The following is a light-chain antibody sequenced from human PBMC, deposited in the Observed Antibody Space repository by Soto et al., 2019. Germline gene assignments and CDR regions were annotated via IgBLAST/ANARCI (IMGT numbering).Light chain of an antibody. Sequence: HSALTQPASVSGSPGQSITISCTGTSSVVGSYNLVSWYQQLPGKAPKLMIYEVSKRPSGVSNRFSGSKSGNTASLTISGLQAEDEADYYCCSYAGSSSYVFGTGTKVTVL. CDR3: CSYAGSSSYV. V-gene: IGLV2-23*02. CDR2: EVS. CDR1: SSVVGSYNL. J-gene: IGLJ1*01.